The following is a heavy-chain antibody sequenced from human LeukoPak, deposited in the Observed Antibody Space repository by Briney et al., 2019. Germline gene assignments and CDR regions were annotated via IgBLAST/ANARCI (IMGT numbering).Heavy chain of an antibody. D-gene: IGHD1-1*01. V-gene: IGHV3-30-3*01. Sequence: PGGSLRLSCAASGFTFSKYAMSWVRQAPGKGLEWVAVISYDGSNKYYADSVKGRFTIYRDNSKNTLYLQMNSLRAEDTAVYYCARGRGTGRYYFDYWGQGTLVTVSS. CDR1: GFTFSKYA. CDR3: ARGRGTGRYYFDY. CDR2: ISYDGSNK. J-gene: IGHJ4*02.